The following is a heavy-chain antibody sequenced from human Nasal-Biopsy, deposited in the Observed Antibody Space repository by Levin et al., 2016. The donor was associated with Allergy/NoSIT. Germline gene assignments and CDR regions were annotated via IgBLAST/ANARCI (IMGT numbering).Heavy chain of an antibody. CDR1: GFSFDDYS. Sequence: GESLKISCAASGFSFDDYSMSWVRQSPGKGLEWVSIITWNADSTAYAKSVKGRFTISRDNAKNSLYLQMNSLRPEDTALYYCVRGGYLGAFDVWGQGTMVTVSS. J-gene: IGHJ3*01. V-gene: IGHV3-20*04. CDR2: ITWNADST. CDR3: VRGGYLGAFDV. D-gene: IGHD1-26*01.